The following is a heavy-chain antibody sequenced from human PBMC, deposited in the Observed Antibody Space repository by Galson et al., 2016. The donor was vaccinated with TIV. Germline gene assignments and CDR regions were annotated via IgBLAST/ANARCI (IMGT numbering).Heavy chain of an antibody. J-gene: IGHJ4*02. V-gene: IGHV3-23*01. CDR1: GFTFSSYA. CDR3: AKAKSWDTRPLSSDY. CDR2: ISGSAGST. Sequence: SLRLSCAASGFTFSSYAMTWVRQAPGKGLEWVSTISGSAGSTYYADSVKGRFTISRDNSKNSLSLQMNSLRAEDTAVYFCAKAKSWDTRPLSSDYWGQGTLVSGSS. D-gene: IGHD5-18*01.